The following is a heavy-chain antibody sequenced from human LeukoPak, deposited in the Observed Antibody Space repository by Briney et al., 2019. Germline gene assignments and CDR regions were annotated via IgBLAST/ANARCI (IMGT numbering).Heavy chain of an antibody. CDR3: TTSSHCSNGVCFFDY. CDR1: GFTFSNAW. CDR2: IKTKTDGGTT. Sequence: GGSLRLSCAASGFTFSNAWMSWVRQTPEKGLEWVGHIKTKTDGGTTDYPAPVQGGFTISRDDSKNTLYLQMNSLKTEDTAVYFCTTSSHCSNGVCFFDYWGQGTLVTVSS. J-gene: IGHJ4*02. V-gene: IGHV3-15*01. D-gene: IGHD2-8*01.